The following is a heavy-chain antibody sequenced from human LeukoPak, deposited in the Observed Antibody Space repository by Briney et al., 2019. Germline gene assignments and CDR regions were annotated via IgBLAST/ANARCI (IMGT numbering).Heavy chain of an antibody. CDR1: GFTFSSYA. CDR2: ISYDGSNK. J-gene: IGHJ4*02. V-gene: IGHV3-30-3*01. Sequence: PGGSLRLSCAASGFTFSSYAMHWVRQAPGKGLEWVAVISYDGSNKYYADSVKGRFTISRDNAKNSLYLQMNSLRAEDTAVYYCARDQRIPVWSGYYYFDYWGQGTLVTVSS. D-gene: IGHD3-3*01. CDR3: ARDQRIPVWSGYYYFDY.